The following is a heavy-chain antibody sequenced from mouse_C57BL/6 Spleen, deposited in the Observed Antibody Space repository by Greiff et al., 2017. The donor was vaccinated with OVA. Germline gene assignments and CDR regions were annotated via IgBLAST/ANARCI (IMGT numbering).Heavy chain of an antibody. J-gene: IGHJ3*01. CDR3: AKPTAQATGFAY. D-gene: IGHD3-2*02. CDR2: IHPNSGST. V-gene: IGHV1-64*01. CDR1: GYTFTSYW. Sequence: QVQLQQPGAELVKPGASVKLSCKASGYTFTSYWMHWVKQRPGQGLEWIGMIHPNSGSTNYNEKFKSKATLTVDKSSSTAYMQLSSLTSEDSAVYYCAKPTAQATGFAYWGQGTLVTVSA.